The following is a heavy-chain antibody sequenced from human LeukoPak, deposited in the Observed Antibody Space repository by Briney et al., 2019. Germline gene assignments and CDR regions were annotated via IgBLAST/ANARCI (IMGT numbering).Heavy chain of an antibody. J-gene: IGHJ4*02. CDR3: ARELPFHD. CDR1: GFTVSSNY. CDR2: LYSAGLT. V-gene: IGHV3-53*01. D-gene: IGHD2-21*02. Sequence: GGSLRLSCAASGFTVSSNYMNWVRQAPGKGLEWVSILYSAGLTYYADSVKGRFTISRDNSKNTLYLQMNSLRAEDTAVYYCARELPFHDWGQGSLVTVSS.